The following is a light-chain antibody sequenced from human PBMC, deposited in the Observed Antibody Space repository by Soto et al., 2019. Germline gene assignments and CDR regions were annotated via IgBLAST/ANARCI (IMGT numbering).Light chain of an antibody. J-gene: IGKJ5*01. V-gene: IGKV3-11*01. CDR2: DAS. CDR1: QSFSSY. CDR3: QQRSNWPPVIT. Sequence: EIVLTQSPATLSLSPGERATLSCRASQSFSSYLAWYQQKPGQAPRLLIYDASKRATGIPARFSGRGSGTDFTLNISSLEPEDLAVYYCQQRSNWPPVITFGQGTRLEIK.